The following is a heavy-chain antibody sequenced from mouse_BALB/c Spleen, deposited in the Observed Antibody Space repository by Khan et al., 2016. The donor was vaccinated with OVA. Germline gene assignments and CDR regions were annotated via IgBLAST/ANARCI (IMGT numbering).Heavy chain of an antibody. CDR1: GYSITSDYA. D-gene: IGHD1-1*01. CDR2: ISYSGST. CDR3: AREGSRYNYSMDY. J-gene: IGHJ4*01. Sequence: EVQLQESGPGLVKPSQSLSLTCTVTGYSITSDYAWNWIRQFPGNTLEWMGYISYSGSTNYNPSLKSRISITRDTSKNQFILQLNSVTTEGTATYYCAREGSRYNYSMDYWGQGTSVTVSS. V-gene: IGHV3-2*02.